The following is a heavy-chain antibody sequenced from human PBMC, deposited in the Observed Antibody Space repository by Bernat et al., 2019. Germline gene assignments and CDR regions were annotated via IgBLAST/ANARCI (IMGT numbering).Heavy chain of an antibody. CDR1: GFTFSSYA. D-gene: IGHD6-13*01. CDR3: AKPGIAAAGTPHYYYYGMEV. CDR2: IIVSGGST. V-gene: IGHV3-23*01. Sequence: EVQLLESGGGLVQPGGSLRLSCAASGFTFSSYAMSWVRQAPGKGLEWVSAIIVSGGSTYYADSVKGRFTISRDNSKNKLYLQMNSLRAEDTDVYDCAKPGIAAAGTPHYYYYGMEVWGQGTTVTGSS. J-gene: IGHJ6*02.